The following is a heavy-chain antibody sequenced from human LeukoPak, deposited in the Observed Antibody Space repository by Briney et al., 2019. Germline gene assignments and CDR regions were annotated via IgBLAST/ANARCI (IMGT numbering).Heavy chain of an antibody. J-gene: IGHJ5*02. CDR3: ARLSGYCSSTSCWTWFDP. D-gene: IGHD2-2*03. Sequence: SSETLSLTCTVSGGSISSSSYYWGWIRQPPGKGLEWIGSIYYSGSTYYNPSLKSRVTISVATSKNQFSLKLSSVTATDRAVYYCARLSGYCSSTSCWTWFDPWGQGTLVTVSS. V-gene: IGHV4-39*01. CDR2: IYYSGST. CDR1: GGSISSSSYY.